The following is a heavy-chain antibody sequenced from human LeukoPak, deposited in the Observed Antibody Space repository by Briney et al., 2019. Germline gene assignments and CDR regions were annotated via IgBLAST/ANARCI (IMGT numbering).Heavy chain of an antibody. J-gene: IGHJ4*02. D-gene: IGHD2-15*01. CDR2: IKQDGSAK. V-gene: IGHV3-7*01. Sequence: GGSLRLSCAASGFTFSSYEMNWVRQAPGKGLEWVANIKQDGSAKYYVDSVKGRFTISRDNAKNSLYLQMNSLRAEDTAVYYCARQYCSGGSCLTYFDYWGQGTLVTVSS. CDR1: GFTFSSYE. CDR3: ARQYCSGGSCLTYFDY.